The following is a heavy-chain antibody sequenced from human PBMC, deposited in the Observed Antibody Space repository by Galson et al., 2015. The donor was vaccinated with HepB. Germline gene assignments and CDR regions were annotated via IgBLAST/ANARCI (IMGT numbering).Heavy chain of an antibody. CDR2: IYPGDSNT. D-gene: IGHD3-9*01. V-gene: IGHV5-51*03. CDR3: ARHSRVTGSSGGLYSSFDV. J-gene: IGHJ3*01. CDR1: GYNFTNYW. Sequence: QSGAEVKKPGESLKISCKGSGYNFTNYWIGWVRQMPGKGLEWMGIIYPGDSNTRYIPSFRGQVTISADKSISTAHLQGSSLKASDTAIYYCARHSRVTGSSGGLYSSFDVWGQGTVVTVSS.